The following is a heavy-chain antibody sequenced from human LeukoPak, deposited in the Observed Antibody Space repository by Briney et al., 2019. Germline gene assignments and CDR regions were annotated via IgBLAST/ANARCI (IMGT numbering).Heavy chain of an antibody. CDR3: ARAPPSYSSSWFNYYYYYMDV. J-gene: IGHJ6*03. CDR2: IYYSGST. CDR1: GGSISSYY. D-gene: IGHD6-13*01. Sequence: SETLSLTCTVSGGSISSYYWSWIRQPAGKGLEWIGRIYYSGSTNYNPSLKSRVTISVDTSKNQFSLKLSSVTAADTAVYYCARAPPSYSSSWFNYYYYYMDVWGKGTTVTISS. V-gene: IGHV4-4*07.